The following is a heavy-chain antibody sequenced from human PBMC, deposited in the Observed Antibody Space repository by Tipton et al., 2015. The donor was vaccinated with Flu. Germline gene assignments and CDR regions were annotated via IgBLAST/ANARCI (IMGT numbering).Heavy chain of an antibody. CDR3: ARDINWRYQIDWFDP. D-gene: IGHD1-1*01. CDR2: TYYRSEWYN. Sequence: GLVKPSQTLSLTCAISGDSVSSNTAAWNWIRQSPSRGLEWLGRTYYRSEWYNDYAESVKSRITINPDTSKNQFSLQLNSVTPEDTAVYYCARDINWRYQIDWFDPWGQGTLVTVSS. J-gene: IGHJ5*02. V-gene: IGHV6-1*01. CDR1: GDSVSSNTAA.